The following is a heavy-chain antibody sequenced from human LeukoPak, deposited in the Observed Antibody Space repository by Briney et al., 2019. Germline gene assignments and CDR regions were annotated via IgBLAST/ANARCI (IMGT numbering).Heavy chain of an antibody. CDR2: IYYSGST. CDR1: GGSISSNY. Sequence: SETLSLTCTVSGGSISSNYWSWIRQPPGKGLEWIGYIYYSGSTNYNPSLKSRVTISVDTSKNQFSLKLSSVTAADTAVYYCARARLLWLGRSVTFDYWGQGTLVTVSS. J-gene: IGHJ4*02. CDR3: ARARLLWLGRSVTFDY. D-gene: IGHD3-10*01. V-gene: IGHV4-59*08.